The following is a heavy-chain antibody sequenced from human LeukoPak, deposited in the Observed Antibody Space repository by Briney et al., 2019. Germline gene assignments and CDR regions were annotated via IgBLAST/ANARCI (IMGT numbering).Heavy chain of an antibody. J-gene: IGHJ1*01. D-gene: IGHD5-12*01. V-gene: IGHV3-23*01. CDR3: AKDKGYSGYEEYFQH. Sequence: PGGSLRLSCAASGFTFSSYAMSWVRQAPGKGLEWVSAISGSGGSTYYADSVKGRFTISRDNSKNTLYLQMNSLRAEDTAVYHCAKDKGYSGYEEYFQHWGQGTLVTVSS. CDR1: GFTFSSYA. CDR2: ISGSGGST.